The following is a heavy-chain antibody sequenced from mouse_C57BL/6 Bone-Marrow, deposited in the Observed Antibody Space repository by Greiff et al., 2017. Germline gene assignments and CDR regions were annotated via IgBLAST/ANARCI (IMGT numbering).Heavy chain of an antibody. V-gene: IGHV1-81*01. Sequence: QVQLQQSGAELARPGASVKLSCKASGYTFTSYGISWVKQRTGQGLEWIGEIYPRSGNTYYNEKFKGKATLTADKSSSTAYMELHSLTSEDSAVYFCASNLLRRPYYYAMDYWGQGTSVTVSA. CDR1: GYTFTSYG. CDR3: ASNLLRRPYYYAMDY. J-gene: IGHJ4*01. D-gene: IGHD1-1*01. CDR2: IYPRSGNT.